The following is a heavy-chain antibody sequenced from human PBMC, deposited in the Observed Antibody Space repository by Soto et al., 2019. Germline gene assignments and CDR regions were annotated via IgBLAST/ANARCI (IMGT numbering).Heavy chain of an antibody. V-gene: IGHV4-34*01. CDR1: GGSFSGYY. Sequence: PSETLSLTCAVYGGSFSGYYSTWIRQPPGKGLEWIGEINHSGSTNYNPSLKSRVTISVDTSKNQFSLKFNSVTAADTTVYFCARGGSPDSSGYYPAYWGQGTLVTVSS. CDR2: INHSGST. J-gene: IGHJ4*02. CDR3: ARGGSPDSSGYYPAY. D-gene: IGHD3-22*01.